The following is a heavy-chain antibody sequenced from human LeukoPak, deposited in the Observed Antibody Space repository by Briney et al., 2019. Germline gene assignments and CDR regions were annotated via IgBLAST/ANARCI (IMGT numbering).Heavy chain of an antibody. D-gene: IGHD3-3*01. CDR3: VRVAAYYDFWSGYSWNWFDP. J-gene: IGHJ5*02. CDR1: GGTFSSYA. CDR2: IIPIFGTA. V-gene: IGHV1-69*13. Sequence: SVKVSCKASGGTFSSYAISWVRQAPGQGLEWMGGIIPIFGTANYAQKFQGRVTITADESTSTAYMELSSLRSEDTAVYYCVRVAAYYDFWSGYSWNWFDPWGQGTLVTVSS.